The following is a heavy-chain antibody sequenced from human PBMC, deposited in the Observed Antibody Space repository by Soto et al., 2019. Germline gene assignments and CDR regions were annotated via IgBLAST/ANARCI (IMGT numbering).Heavy chain of an antibody. CDR3: ARGYSSSRTQHFDY. D-gene: IGHD6-13*01. Sequence: EVQLVESGGGLVQPGGSLRLSCAASGFTFSSYAMHWVRQAPGKGLEYVSAISSNGGSTYYANSVKGRFTISRDNSKNTLYLQMGSLRDEDMAVYYCARGYSSSRTQHFDYWGQGTLVTVSS. CDR1: GFTFSSYA. V-gene: IGHV3-64*01. J-gene: IGHJ4*02. CDR2: ISSNGGST.